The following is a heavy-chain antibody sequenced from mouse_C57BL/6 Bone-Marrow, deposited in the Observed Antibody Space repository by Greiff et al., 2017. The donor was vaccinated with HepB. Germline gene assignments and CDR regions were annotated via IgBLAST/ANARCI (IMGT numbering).Heavy chain of an antibody. Sequence: VQLQQSGPELVKPGASVKISFKASGYAFSSSWMNWVKQRPGKGLEWIGRIYPGDGDTNYNGKFKGKATLTADKSSSTAYMQLSSLTSEDSAVYFCAGSTVVADFDYWGQGTTLTVSS. V-gene: IGHV1-82*01. CDR3: AGSTVVADFDY. CDR1: GYAFSSSW. CDR2: IYPGDGDT. J-gene: IGHJ2*01. D-gene: IGHD1-1*01.